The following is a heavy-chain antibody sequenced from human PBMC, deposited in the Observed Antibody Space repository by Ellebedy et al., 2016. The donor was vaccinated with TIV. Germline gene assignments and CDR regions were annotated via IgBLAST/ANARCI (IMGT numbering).Heavy chain of an antibody. CDR2: MNPNSGNT. CDR3: ARGGEPSYSSGYYSFDY. CDR1: GGTFSSYA. D-gene: IGHD6-19*01. J-gene: IGHJ4*02. V-gene: IGHV1-8*03. Sequence: ASVKVSCXASGGTFSSYAINWVRQATGQGLEWMGWMNPNSGNTGYAQKFQGRVTITADKSTSTAYMELSSLRSEDTAVYYCARGGEPSYSSGYYSFDYWGQGTLVTVSS.